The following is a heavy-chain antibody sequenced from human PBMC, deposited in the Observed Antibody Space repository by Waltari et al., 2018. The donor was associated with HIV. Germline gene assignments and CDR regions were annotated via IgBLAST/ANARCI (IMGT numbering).Heavy chain of an antibody. J-gene: IGHJ4*02. V-gene: IGHV1-69*04. CDR1: GGPFSTYG. Sequence: QVQLVQSGAEVKKPGSSVKVSCKTSGGPFSTYGISWLRQSPGQGLEWMGRLRPGIGTPKYTQNFQVRLTITSDKATATAYMDLDSLTSEDTAIYYCARDQYTSDSGCPGVWGQGTLVTVSS. CDR3: ARDQYTSDSGCPGV. CDR2: LRPGIGTP. D-gene: IGHD6-19*01.